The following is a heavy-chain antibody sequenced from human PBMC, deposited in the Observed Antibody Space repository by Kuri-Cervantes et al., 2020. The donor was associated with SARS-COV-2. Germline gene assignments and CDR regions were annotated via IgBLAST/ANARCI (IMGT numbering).Heavy chain of an antibody. CDR1: GKHFSSYD. V-gene: IGHV1-8*02. D-gene: IGHD5-18*01. J-gene: IGHJ5*02. CDR2: MNPNSGNT. Sequence: SVNVASKASGKHFSSYDINRVRQATGQGLEWMGWMNPNSGNTGYAQKFQGRVTMTRNTSVSTAYMELSSLRSEDTAVYYCARGPWLQLFQLPGHNWFDPWGQGTLVTVSS. CDR3: ARGPWLQLFQLPGHNWFDP.